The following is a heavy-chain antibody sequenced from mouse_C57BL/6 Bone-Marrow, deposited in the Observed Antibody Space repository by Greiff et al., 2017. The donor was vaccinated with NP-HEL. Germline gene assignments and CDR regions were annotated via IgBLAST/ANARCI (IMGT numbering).Heavy chain of an antibody. CDR3: ATLTGNYFDY. CDR2: ISNGGGST. CDR1: GFTFSDYY. D-gene: IGHD4-1*01. Sequence: EVHLVESGGGLVQPGGSLKLSCAASGFTFSDYYMYWVRQTPEKRLEWVAYISNGGGSTYYPDTVKGRFTISRDNAKNTLYLQMSRLKSEDTAMYYCATLTGNYFDYWGQGTTLTVSS. J-gene: IGHJ2*01. V-gene: IGHV5-12*01.